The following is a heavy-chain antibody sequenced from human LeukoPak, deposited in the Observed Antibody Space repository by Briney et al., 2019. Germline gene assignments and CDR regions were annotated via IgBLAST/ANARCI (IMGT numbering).Heavy chain of an antibody. Sequence: SETLSLTCAVYGGSFSGYYWSWIRQPPGKGLEWMGEINHSGNTNYNPSLKSRVTISVDTSKNQFSLKLSSVTAADTAVYYCAGRIIAVTGGFDFWGQGTLVTVSS. V-gene: IGHV4-34*01. CDR3: AGRIIAVTGGFDF. J-gene: IGHJ4*02. CDR2: INHSGNT. D-gene: IGHD6-19*01. CDR1: GGSFSGYY.